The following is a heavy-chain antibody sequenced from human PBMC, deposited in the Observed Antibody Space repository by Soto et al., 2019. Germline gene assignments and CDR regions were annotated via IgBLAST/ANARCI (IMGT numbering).Heavy chain of an antibody. Sequence: QLQLQESGPGLVKPSETLSLTCTVSGGSISSSSYYWGWIRQPPGKGLEGIGSIYYSGSTYYNPSLRSRVTISVDTSKNQFSLKLSSVTAADTAVYYCATTPYGSGSYYFDYWAQGTLVTVSS. CDR1: GGSISSSSYY. J-gene: IGHJ4*02. CDR2: IYYSGST. V-gene: IGHV4-39*01. CDR3: ATTPYGSGSYYFDY. D-gene: IGHD3-10*01.